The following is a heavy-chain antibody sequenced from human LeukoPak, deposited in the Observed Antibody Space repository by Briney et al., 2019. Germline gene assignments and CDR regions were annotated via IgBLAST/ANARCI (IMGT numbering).Heavy chain of an antibody. CDR2: ISPSGNTI. Sequence: GGSLRLSCAASGFTFSSYEMNWVRQGPGKGPEWVSYISPSGNTIYYADSVKGRFTISRDNAWNTLSLQMNSLRDEDTAVYYCARDRQQMDREGYFDLWGRGTLVTVSS. CDR3: ARDRQQMDREGYFDL. D-gene: IGHD6-13*01. V-gene: IGHV3-48*03. CDR1: GFTFSSYE. J-gene: IGHJ2*01.